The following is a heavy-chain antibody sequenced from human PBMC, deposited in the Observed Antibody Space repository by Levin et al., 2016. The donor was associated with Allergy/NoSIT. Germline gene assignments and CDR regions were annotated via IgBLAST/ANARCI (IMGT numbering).Heavy chain of an antibody. CDR1: GFTFSSYA. V-gene: IGHV3-23*01. J-gene: IGHJ4*02. Sequence: GESLKISCAASGFTFSSYAMSWVRQAPGKGLEWVSAISGSGGSTYYADSVKGRFTISRDNSKNTLYLQMNSLRAEDTAVYYCAKEGTGRWFSGYDYYFDYWGQGTLVTVSS. CDR2: ISGSGGST. D-gene: IGHD5-12*01. CDR3: AKEGTGRWFSGYDYYFDY.